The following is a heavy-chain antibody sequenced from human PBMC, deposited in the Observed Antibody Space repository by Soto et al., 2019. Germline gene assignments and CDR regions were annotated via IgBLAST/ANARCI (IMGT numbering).Heavy chain of an antibody. J-gene: IGHJ5*02. CDR3: ASNHCGGDCYSGQYNWFDP. D-gene: IGHD2-21*02. V-gene: IGHV1-18*01. CDR2: ISAYNGNT. Sequence: GASVKVSCKASGYTFTSYGISWVRQAPGQGLEWMGWISAYNGNTNYAQKLQGRVTMTTDTSTSTAYMELRSLRSDDTAVYYCASNHCGGDCYSGQYNWFDPWGQGPLVTVSS. CDR1: GYTFTSYG.